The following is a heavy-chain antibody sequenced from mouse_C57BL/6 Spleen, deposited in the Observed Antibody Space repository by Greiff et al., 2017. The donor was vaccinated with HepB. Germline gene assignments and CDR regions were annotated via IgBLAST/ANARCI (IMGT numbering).Heavy chain of an antibody. CDR1: GYTFTSYW. V-gene: IGHV1-61*01. J-gene: IGHJ4*01. D-gene: IGHD3-3*01. Sequence: QVHVKQSGAELVRPGSSVKLSCKASGYTFTSYWMDWVKQRPGQGLEWIGNIYPSDSETHYNQKFKDKATLTVDKSSSTAYMQLSSLTSEDSAVYYCAREGDRYYAMDYWGQGTSVTVSS. CDR3: AREGDRYYAMDY. CDR2: IYPSDSET.